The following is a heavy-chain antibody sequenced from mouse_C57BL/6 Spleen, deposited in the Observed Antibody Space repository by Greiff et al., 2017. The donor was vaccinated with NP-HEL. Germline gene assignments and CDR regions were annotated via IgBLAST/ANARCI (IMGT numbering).Heavy chain of an antibody. D-gene: IGHD2-3*01. J-gene: IGHJ2*01. CDR1: GYSFTGYY. Sequence: VQLQQSGPELVKPGASVKISCKASGYSFTGYYMNWVKQSPEKSLEWIGEINPSTGGTTYNQKFKAKATLTVDKSSSTAYMQLKSLTSEDSAVYYCARARGYSSLDYWGQGTTLTVSS. V-gene: IGHV1-42*01. CDR3: ARARGYSSLDY. CDR2: INPSTGGT.